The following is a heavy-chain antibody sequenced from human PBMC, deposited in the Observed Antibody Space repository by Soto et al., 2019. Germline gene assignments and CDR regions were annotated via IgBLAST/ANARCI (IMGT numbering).Heavy chain of an antibody. CDR3: ARDHYDILTGSGWFDP. D-gene: IGHD3-9*01. Sequence: QMQVVESGGGLVKPGGSLRLSCAASGFNFSDYYMSWLRQAPGKGPEWLSYISSSSTYTNYAGSVQGRFTISRDNAKNSLYLQMNDLRAGDTAVYYCARDHYDILTGSGWFDPWGQGTLVTVSS. CDR1: GFNFSDYY. J-gene: IGHJ5*02. V-gene: IGHV3-11*06. CDR2: ISSSSTYT.